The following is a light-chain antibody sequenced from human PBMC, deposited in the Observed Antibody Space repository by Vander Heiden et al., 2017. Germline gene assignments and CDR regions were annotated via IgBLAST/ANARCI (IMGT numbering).Light chain of an antibody. Sequence: DIVMTQSPDSLAVSLGERATINCKSSQSVLYSPNNKNYLAWYQQKPGQPPNLLIYWASTRESGVPDRFSGSGSGTDFTITISSLQAEDVAVYYCQQYYSTPPTFGQGTRLEIK. CDR2: WAS. CDR3: QQYYSTPPT. J-gene: IGKJ5*01. CDR1: QSVLYSPNNKNY. V-gene: IGKV4-1*01.